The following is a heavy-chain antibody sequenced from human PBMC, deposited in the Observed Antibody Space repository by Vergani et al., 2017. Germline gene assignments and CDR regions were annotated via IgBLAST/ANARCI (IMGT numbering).Heavy chain of an antibody. J-gene: IGHJ3*02. V-gene: IGHV1-24*01. CDR2: FDPEDGET. D-gene: IGHD2-15*01. CDR3: ASAGVVVAAFVDAFDI. CDR1: GYTLIELS. Sequence: QVQLVQSGAEVKKPGASVKVSCKVSGYTLIELSMHLVRQAPGKGLEWMGGFDPEDGETIYAQKFQGRVTMTEDTSTDTAYMELSSLRSEDTAVYYCASAGVVVAAFVDAFDIWGQGTMVTVSS.